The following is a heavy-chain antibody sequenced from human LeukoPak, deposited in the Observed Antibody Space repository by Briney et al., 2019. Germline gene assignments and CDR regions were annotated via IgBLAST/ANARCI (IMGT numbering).Heavy chain of an antibody. D-gene: IGHD3-22*01. CDR1: GGSISNNY. V-gene: IGHV4-59*12. J-gene: IGHJ4*02. CDR3: ARRLRGYYDSSGRSFDY. CDR2: IYDSGST. Sequence: SETLSLTCTVSGGSISNNYWRWIRQPPGKGLEWIGHIYDSGSTNYNPSLKSRVTISVDTSKNQFSLKLSSVSAADTAVYYCARRLRGYYDSSGRSFDYWGQGTLVTVSS.